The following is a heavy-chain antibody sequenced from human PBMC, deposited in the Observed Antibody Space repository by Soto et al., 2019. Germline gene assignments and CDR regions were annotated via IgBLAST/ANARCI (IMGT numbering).Heavy chain of an antibody. V-gene: IGHV1-18*01. CDR2: ISAHNGNT. CDR1: GYGFTTYG. CDR3: ARGRYGDY. D-gene: IGHD1-1*01. Sequence: QVHLVQSGAEVKKPGALVKVSCKGSGYGFTTYGITWVRQAPGQGLEWMAWISAHNGNTNYAQKLQGRVTVTRDISTSTAYMELRSLRSDDTAVYYCARGRYGDYWGQGALVTVSS. J-gene: IGHJ4*02.